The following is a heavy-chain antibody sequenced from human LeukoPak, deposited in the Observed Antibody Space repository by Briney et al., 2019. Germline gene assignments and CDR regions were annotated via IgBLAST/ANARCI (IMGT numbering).Heavy chain of an antibody. D-gene: IGHD5-18*01. CDR3: ARRYTVMVARYFAY. CDR2: IHHSGGT. Sequence: PSETLSLTCTVSGDSISSDSSYWGWIRPPPGKGLEWIGSIHHSGGTYYNPSLKSRVTISVDTSKNQFSLKLSSVTAADTAVYYCARRYTVMVARYFAYWGQGTLVTVSS. CDR1: GDSISSDSSY. V-gene: IGHV4-39*01. J-gene: IGHJ4*02.